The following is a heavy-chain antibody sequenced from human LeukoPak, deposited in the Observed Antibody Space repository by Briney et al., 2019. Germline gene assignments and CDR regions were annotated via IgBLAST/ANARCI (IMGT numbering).Heavy chain of an antibody. CDR2: INPNSGGT. J-gene: IGHJ4*02. V-gene: IGHV1-2*02. Sequence: GASVKVSCKASGYTFTGYYMHWVRQAPGQGLEWMGWINPNSGGTNYAQKFQGRVTMTRDTSISTAYMELSRLRSDDTAVYYCARATGKQQSATARADYWGQGTLVTVSS. CDR3: ARATGKQQSATARADY. D-gene: IGHD6-13*01. CDR1: GYTFTGYY.